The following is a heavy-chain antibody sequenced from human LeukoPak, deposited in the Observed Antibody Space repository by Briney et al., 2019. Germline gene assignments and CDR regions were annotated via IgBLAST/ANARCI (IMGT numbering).Heavy chain of an antibody. CDR2: IWSDGTKK. V-gene: IGHV3-33*06. D-gene: IGHD4-11*01. J-gene: IGHJ4*02. CDR3: AKDAQRGFDYSNSLEY. Sequence: PGGSLRLSCAASGFTYSHYGMHWVRQAPGKGLEWVAVIWSDGTKKYYADAVKGRFTISRDNSRNTLYLQMNSLRGEDTAVYYCAKDAQRGFDYSNSLEYWGQGTLVTVSS. CDR1: GFTYSHYG.